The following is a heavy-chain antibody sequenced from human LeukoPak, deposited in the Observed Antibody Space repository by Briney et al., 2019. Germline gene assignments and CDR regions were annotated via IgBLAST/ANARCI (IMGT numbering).Heavy chain of an antibody. Sequence: SVKVSCKASGLTFTSSAMQWVRQARGQRLEWIGWIVVGSGNTNYAQKFQERVTITRDMSTSTAYMELSSLRSEDTAVYYCAADQLARGSANFYYYYYGMDVWGQGTTVTVSS. CDR3: AADQLARGSANFYYYYYGMDV. V-gene: IGHV1-58*02. CDR2: IVVGSGNT. D-gene: IGHD3-10*01. CDR1: GLTFTSSA. J-gene: IGHJ6*02.